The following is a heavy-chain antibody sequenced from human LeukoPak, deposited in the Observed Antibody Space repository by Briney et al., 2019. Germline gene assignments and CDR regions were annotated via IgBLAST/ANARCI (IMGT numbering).Heavy chain of an antibody. D-gene: IGHD3-10*01. J-gene: IGHJ5*02. CDR3: ARQVYPLSGAPLVSDWFDP. V-gene: IGHV4-30-2*03. CDR1: GDSISSGSYS. Sequence: SQTLSLTCAVSGDSISSGSYSWSWIRQPPGKGLEWIGHIYYSGSTYYNPSLKSRVTISVDTSKNQFSLKLSSVTAADTAVYYCARQVYPLSGAPLVSDWFDPWGQGTLVTVSS. CDR2: IYYSGST.